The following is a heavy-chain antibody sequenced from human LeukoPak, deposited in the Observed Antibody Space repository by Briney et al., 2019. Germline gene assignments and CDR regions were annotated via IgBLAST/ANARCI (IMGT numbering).Heavy chain of an antibody. CDR2: IYHSGST. J-gene: IGHJ4*02. CDR3: ARFEGSAAAGFYFDY. Sequence: SSETLSLTCTVSGGSISSDSYYWSWIRQPPGKGLEWIGYIYHSGSTYYNPSLKSRVTISVDRSKNQFSLKLSSVTAADTAVYYCARFEGSAAAGFYFDYWGQGTLVTVSS. V-gene: IGHV4-30-2*01. CDR1: GGSISSDSYY. D-gene: IGHD6-13*01.